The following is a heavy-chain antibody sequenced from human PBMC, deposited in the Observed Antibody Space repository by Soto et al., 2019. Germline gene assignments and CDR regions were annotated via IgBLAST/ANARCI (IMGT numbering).Heavy chain of an antibody. D-gene: IGHD3-22*01. V-gene: IGHV3-23*01. CDR3: SKARRYYHYKRWLPFYY. J-gene: IGHJ4*02. Sequence: EVQLLESGGGLVQPGGSLRLSCAASGFTFSSYAMSWVRQAPGKGLEWVSAISGSGGSTYYADSVKGRFTISRDNSKNHPYLQNNSPKAQDTARHYLSKARRYYHYKRWLPFYYWGQGTLVTVSS. CDR1: GFTFSSYA. CDR2: ISGSGGST.